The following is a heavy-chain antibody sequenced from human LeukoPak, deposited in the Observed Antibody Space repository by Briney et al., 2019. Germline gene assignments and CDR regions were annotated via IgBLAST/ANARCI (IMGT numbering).Heavy chain of an antibody. Sequence: GGSLRLSCAASGFTFSSYSTNWVRQAPGKGLEWVSSISSSSSYIYYADSVKGRFTISRDNAKNSLYLQMNSLRAEDTAVYYCARDGDYYDSSGYPYWGQGTLVTVSS. CDR1: GFTFSSYS. CDR3: ARDGDYYDSSGYPY. CDR2: ISSSSSYI. J-gene: IGHJ4*02. D-gene: IGHD3-22*01. V-gene: IGHV3-21*01.